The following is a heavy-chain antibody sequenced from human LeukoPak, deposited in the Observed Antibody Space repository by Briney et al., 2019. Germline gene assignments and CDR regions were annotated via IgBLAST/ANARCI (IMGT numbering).Heavy chain of an antibody. D-gene: IGHD2-21*01. CDR3: ARAAGLWWSPRDAFDI. J-gene: IGHJ3*02. CDR1: GFTFSDYY. CDR2: ISSSGSTI. Sequence: PGGSLRLSCAASGFTFSDYYMSWIRQAPGKGLEWVSYISSSGSTIYYADSVKGRFTISRDNAKNSLYLQMNSLRAEDTAVYYCARAAGLWWSPRDAFDIWGQGTMVTVSS. V-gene: IGHV3-11*01.